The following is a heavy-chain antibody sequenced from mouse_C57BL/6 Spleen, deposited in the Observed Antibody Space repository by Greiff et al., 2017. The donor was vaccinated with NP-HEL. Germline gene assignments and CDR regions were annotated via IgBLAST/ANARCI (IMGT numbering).Heavy chain of an antibody. CDR2: ISGGGGNT. CDR1: GFTFGSYT. Sequence: EVKLVESGGGLVKPGGSLKLSCAASGFTFGSYTMSWVRQTPEKRLEWVATISGGGGNTYYPYSVKGRFTISRDNAKNTLYLQMSSLRSEDTALYYCARQGDYFDYWGQGTTLTVSS. J-gene: IGHJ2*01. V-gene: IGHV5-9*01. CDR3: ARQGDYFDY.